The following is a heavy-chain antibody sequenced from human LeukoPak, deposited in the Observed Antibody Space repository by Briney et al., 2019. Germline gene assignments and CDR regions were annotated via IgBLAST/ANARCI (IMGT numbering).Heavy chain of an antibody. Sequence: PGGSLRLSCAASGFTFGSYGMGWVRQAPGKGLEWVSPISGSGGTTYYADSVEGRFTISRGNSNNTLYLQMNSLRADDTALYYCAKASAFYYDSSGYSAPFDHWGQGTLVIVSS. CDR3: AKASAFYYDSSGYSAPFDH. CDR2: ISGSGGTT. CDR1: GFTFGSYG. D-gene: IGHD3-22*01. V-gene: IGHV3-23*01. J-gene: IGHJ4*02.